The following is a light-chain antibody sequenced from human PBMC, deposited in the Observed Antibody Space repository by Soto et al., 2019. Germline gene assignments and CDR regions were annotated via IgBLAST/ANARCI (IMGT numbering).Light chain of an antibody. CDR2: GNN. CDR3: QSYDRSLSESYV. J-gene: IGLJ1*01. CDR1: SSNIGAGYD. Sequence: QSALTQPPSVSGAPGQRITISCTGSSSNIGAGYDVHWYQQLPGTAPKLLIYGNNNRPSGVPDRFSGSKSGTSASLAITGLQAEDEADYYCQSYDRSLSESYVFGIGTKLTVL. V-gene: IGLV1-40*01.